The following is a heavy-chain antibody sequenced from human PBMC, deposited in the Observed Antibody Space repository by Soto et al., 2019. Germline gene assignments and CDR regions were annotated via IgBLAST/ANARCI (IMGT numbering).Heavy chain of an antibody. CDR3: ARGNYYDSSGYYPPYFQH. D-gene: IGHD3-22*01. V-gene: IGHV4-61*01. CDR2: IFYSGST. Sequence: SETLSLTCTVSGGSVSSGSYYWSWIRQPPGKGLEWIGYIFYSGSTNYNPSLKSRVAISVDTSKNQFSLKLTSVTAADTAVYYCARGNYYDSSGYYPPYFQHWGQGTLVTVPQ. J-gene: IGHJ1*01. CDR1: GGSVSSGSYY.